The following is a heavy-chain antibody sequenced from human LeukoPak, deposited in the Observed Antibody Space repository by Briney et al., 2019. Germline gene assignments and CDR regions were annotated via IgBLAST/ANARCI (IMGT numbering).Heavy chain of an antibody. CDR2: IYSGTT. V-gene: IGHV3-53*01. CDR3: ARRAGAYSHPYDY. J-gene: IGHJ4*02. CDR1: GFTFSSYS. D-gene: IGHD4/OR15-4a*01. Sequence: GGSLRLSCAASGFTFSSYSMSWVRQAPGKGLEWVSFIYSGTTHYSDSVKGRFTISRDNSENTLYLQMNSLRAEDTAVYYCARRAGAYSHPYDYWGQGTLVTVSS.